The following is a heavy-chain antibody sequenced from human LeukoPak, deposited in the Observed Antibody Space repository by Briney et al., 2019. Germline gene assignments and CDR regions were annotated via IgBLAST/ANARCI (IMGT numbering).Heavy chain of an antibody. V-gene: IGHV1-2*06. CDR1: GYTFTGYY. Sequence: ASVKVSCKASGYTFTGYYMHWVRQAPGQGLEWMGRINPNSGVTNYAQKFQGRVTMTRDTSISTAYMELSRLRSDDTAVYYCARAHSGWDNDAFDIWGQGTMVTVSS. CDR3: ARAHSGWDNDAFDI. CDR2: INPNSGVT. D-gene: IGHD6-19*01. J-gene: IGHJ3*02.